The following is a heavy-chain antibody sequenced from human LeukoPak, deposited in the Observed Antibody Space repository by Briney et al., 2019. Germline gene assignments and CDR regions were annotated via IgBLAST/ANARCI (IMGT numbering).Heavy chain of an antibody. D-gene: IGHD6-13*01. CDR2: INWKSNNI. V-gene: IGHV3-9*01. Sequence: GGSLRLSCAASGFTFGDYAMHWVRQAPGKGLEWVSGINWKSNNIGYADSVKGRFNISRDNDKNSLYLQMNSLRTEDAALYYCARDRAGYFYAMDVWGQGTSVTVSS. CDR3: ARDRAGYFYAMDV. J-gene: IGHJ6*02. CDR1: GFTFGDYA.